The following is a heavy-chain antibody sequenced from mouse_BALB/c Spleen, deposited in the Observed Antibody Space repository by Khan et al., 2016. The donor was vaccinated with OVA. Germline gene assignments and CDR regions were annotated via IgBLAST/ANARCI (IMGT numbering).Heavy chain of an antibody. J-gene: IGHJ4*01. CDR1: GYTFTSYY. CDR3: TRSKYGNYRGAMDY. Sequence: QVQLKESGAELVQPGASVKLSCKASGYTFTSYYIYWVKQRPGHGLAWIGEINPSNGGPNFNEKFKSTAPLPVDNSSRIVYMHLRSLTSEDSAVYYGTRSKYGNYRGAMDYWGQGTSVTVSA. D-gene: IGHD2-10*02. CDR2: INPSNGGP. V-gene: IGHV1-53*01.